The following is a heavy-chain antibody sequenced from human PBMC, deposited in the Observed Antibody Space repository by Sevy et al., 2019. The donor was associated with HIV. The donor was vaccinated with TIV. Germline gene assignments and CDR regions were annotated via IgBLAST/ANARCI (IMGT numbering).Heavy chain of an antibody. CDR2: ISGYNGYT. Sequence: ASVKVSCKASGYSFTNYGIGWVRQAPGQGLEWMGWISGYNGYTNDAQNLQGRVTMTTDTSTSTAYMELRRLGSDDTAIYYCAKEGKNIRSWFDPWGQGTLVTVSS. CDR3: AKEGKNIRSWFDP. V-gene: IGHV1-18*01. J-gene: IGHJ5*02. D-gene: IGHD3-3*02. CDR1: GYSFTNYG.